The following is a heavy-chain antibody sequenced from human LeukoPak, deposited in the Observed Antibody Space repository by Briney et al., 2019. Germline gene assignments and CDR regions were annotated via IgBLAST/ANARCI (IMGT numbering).Heavy chain of an antibody. CDR2: IYYSGST. J-gene: IGHJ4*02. CDR1: GGSISSSSYS. D-gene: IGHD5-12*01. Sequence: PSETLSLTCTVSGGSISSSSYSWGWIRQPRGKGLEWIGSIYYSGSTYYNPSLKSRVTISVDTSKNQFSLKLSSVTAADTAVYYCASPSWWLQIDYWGQGTLVTVSS. V-gene: IGHV4-39*01. CDR3: ASPSWWLQIDY.